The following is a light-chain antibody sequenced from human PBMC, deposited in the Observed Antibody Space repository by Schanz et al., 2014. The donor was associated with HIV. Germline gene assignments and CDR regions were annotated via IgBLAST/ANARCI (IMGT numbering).Light chain of an antibody. Sequence: SYELTQPPSVSVAPGKTARITCGGNNIGSKSVHWYQQKPGQAPVLVIYYDSDRPSGIPERFSGSNSGNTATLTISGLQAEDEADYYCCSYADGGTYVFGTGTKLTVL. CDR2: YDS. CDR3: CSYADGGTYV. V-gene: IGLV3-21*01. CDR1: NIGSKS. J-gene: IGLJ1*01.